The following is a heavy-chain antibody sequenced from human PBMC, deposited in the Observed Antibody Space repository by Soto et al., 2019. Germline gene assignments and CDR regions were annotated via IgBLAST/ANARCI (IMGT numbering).Heavy chain of an antibody. V-gene: IGHV1-69*13. CDR3: ARSTPKYYGSGSYYNQLDY. CDR2: IIPIFGTA. D-gene: IGHD3-10*01. Sequence: SVKVSCKASGGTFSSYAISWVRQAPGQGLEWMGGIIPIFGTANYAQKFQGRVTITADESTSTAYMELSSLRSEDTAVYYCARSTPKYYGSGSYYNQLDYWGQGTLVTISS. CDR1: GGTFSSYA. J-gene: IGHJ4*02.